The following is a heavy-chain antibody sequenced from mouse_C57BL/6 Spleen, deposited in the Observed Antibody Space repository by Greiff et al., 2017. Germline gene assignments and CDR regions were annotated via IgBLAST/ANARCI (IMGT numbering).Heavy chain of an antibody. CDR1: GYAFSSSW. Sequence: QVQLQQSGPELVKPGASVKISCKASGYAFSSSWMNWVKQRPGKGLEWIGRIYPGDGDTNYNGKFKGKATLTADKSSSTAYMQLSSLTSEDSAVYFCARLGYGSSYYYAMDYWGQGTSVTVSS. CDR3: ARLGYGSSYYYAMDY. J-gene: IGHJ4*01. V-gene: IGHV1-82*01. CDR2: IYPGDGDT. D-gene: IGHD1-1*01.